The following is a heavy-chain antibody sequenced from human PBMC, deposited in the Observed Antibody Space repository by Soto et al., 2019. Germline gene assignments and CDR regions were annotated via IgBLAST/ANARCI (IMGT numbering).Heavy chain of an antibody. V-gene: IGHV6-1*01. CDR3: AKGDNLGPKTGYAFDP. J-gene: IGHJ5*02. CDR1: GDSVSSNTAS. CDR2: TYFRSKWYN. D-gene: IGHD5-12*01. Sequence: SQTLSLTCAISGDSVSSNTASWNWIRHSPSRGLEWLGRTYFRSKWYNDYAVSVKSRIIINPDTSNNQFSLQLNSVTPEDTAVYFCAKGDNLGPKTGYAFDPWGQGIMVTVS.